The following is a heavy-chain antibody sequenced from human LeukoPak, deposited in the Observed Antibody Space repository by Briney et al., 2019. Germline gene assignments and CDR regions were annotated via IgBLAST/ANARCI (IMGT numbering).Heavy chain of an antibody. CDR2: IRSTPDGGAT. CDR1: GFTFISSW. CDR3: ATDRHFGYCTATSCANY. D-gene: IGHD2-2*03. J-gene: IGHJ4*02. V-gene: IGHV3-15*01. Sequence: GGSLRLSCAASGFTFISSWMTWVRQAPGQGLEWVGRIRSTPDGGATDYAAPVNGRFTISRDDSKNTLYLQMSSLRTEDTAVYYCATDRHFGYCTATSCANYWGQGTLVTVSS.